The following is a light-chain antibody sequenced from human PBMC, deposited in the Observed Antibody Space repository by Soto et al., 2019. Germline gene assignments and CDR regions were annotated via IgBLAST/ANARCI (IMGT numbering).Light chain of an antibody. CDR1: QGISSY. CDR2: AAS. V-gene: IGKV1-9*01. J-gene: IGKJ4*01. CDR3: QQINSFPLT. Sequence: DIQLTQSPSFLSASVGDRVTITCQASQGISSYLAWYQHTPGKAPKVLIYAASTLQSGVPSRFSGSGTATEFTLTISSLQPEDFATYYCQQINSFPLTFGGGTKVEIK.